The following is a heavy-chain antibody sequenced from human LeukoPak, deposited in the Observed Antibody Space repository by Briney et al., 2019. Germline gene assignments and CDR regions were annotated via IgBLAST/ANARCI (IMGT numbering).Heavy chain of an antibody. CDR3: AREYQDFTLAY. V-gene: IGHV3-30*03. D-gene: IGHD2-2*01. J-gene: IGHJ4*02. CDR1: GFIFSRYG. Sequence: GESLRLSCAASGFIFSRYGMHWVRQAPGTGLEWVAVISYDGNNKYYANSVKGRFTISRDNSRNTLYLQMNSLRPEDTAVYYCAREYQDFTLAYWGQGALVTASS. CDR2: ISYDGNNK.